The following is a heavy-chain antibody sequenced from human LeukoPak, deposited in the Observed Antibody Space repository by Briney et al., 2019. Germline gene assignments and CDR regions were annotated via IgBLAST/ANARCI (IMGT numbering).Heavy chain of an antibody. CDR3: ARDWNPGPPIYGDAFDI. CDR1: GGSISSSSYY. D-gene: IGHD2/OR15-2a*01. CDR2: IYYSGST. Sequence: SETLSLTCTVSGGSISSSSYYWGWIRQPPGKGLEWIGSIYYSGSTYYNPSLKSRVTISVDTSKNQFSLKLSSVTAADTAVYYCARDWNPGPPIYGDAFDIWGQGTMVTVSS. J-gene: IGHJ3*02. V-gene: IGHV4-39*07.